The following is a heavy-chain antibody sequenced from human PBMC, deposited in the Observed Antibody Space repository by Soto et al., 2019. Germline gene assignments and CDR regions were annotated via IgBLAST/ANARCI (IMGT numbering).Heavy chain of an antibody. CDR2: INAGNGNT. V-gene: IGHV1-3*01. Sequence: ASVKVSCKASGYTFTSYAMHWVRQAPGQRLEWMGWINAGNGNTKYSQKFQGRVTITRDTSASTAYMELSSLRSEDTAVYYCARDRAYCSVGSYPPDKRYDWFDPWGQGTLVTVSS. CDR1: GYTFTSYA. CDR3: ARDRAYCSVGSYPPDKRYDWFDP. J-gene: IGHJ5*02. D-gene: IGHD2-15*01.